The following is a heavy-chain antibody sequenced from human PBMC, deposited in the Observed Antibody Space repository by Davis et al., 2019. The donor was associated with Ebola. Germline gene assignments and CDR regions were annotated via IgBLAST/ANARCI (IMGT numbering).Heavy chain of an antibody. D-gene: IGHD2-2*01. J-gene: IGHJ4*02. Sequence: PGGSLRLSCAASGFTFSSYSMNWVRQAPGKGLEWVSSISSSSSYIYYADSVKGRFTISRDNAKNSLYLQMNSLRAEDTAVYYCARDLGYCSSTSCYWPLYFDYWGQGTLVTVSS. CDR2: ISSSSSYI. V-gene: IGHV3-21*01. CDR1: GFTFSSYS. CDR3: ARDLGYCSSTSCYWPLYFDY.